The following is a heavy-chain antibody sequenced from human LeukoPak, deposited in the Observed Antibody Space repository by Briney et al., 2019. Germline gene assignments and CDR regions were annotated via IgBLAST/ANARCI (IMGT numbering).Heavy chain of an antibody. D-gene: IGHD3-22*01. Sequence: GASVKVSCKASGGTFSSYAISWVRQAPGQGFEWMGRIIPILGIANYAQKFQGRVTITADKSTSTAYMELSSLRSEDTAVYYCARGDSSGYFDYWGQGTLVTVSS. V-gene: IGHV1-69*04. J-gene: IGHJ4*02. CDR1: GGTFSSYA. CDR2: IIPILGIA. CDR3: ARGDSSGYFDY.